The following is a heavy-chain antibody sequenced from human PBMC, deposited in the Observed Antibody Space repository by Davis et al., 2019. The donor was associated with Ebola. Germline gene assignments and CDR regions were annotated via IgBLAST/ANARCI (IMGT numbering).Heavy chain of an antibody. V-gene: IGHV3-23*01. J-gene: IGHJ3*02. D-gene: IGHD1-1*01. Sequence: PGGSLRLSCAASGFTFSSYGMHRVRQAPGKGLEWVSAISGSGGSTYYADSVKGRFTISRDNSKNTLYLQMNSLRVEDTAVYYCTTGAMAAYDIWGQGTMVTVSS. CDR1: GFTFSSYG. CDR3: TTGAMAAYDI. CDR2: ISGSGGST.